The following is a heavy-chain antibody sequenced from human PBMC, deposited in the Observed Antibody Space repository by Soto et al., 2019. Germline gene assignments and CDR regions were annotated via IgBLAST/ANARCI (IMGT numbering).Heavy chain of an antibody. D-gene: IGHD1-7*01. J-gene: IGHJ3*02. Sequence: EVQLLESGGGLVQPGGSLRLSCIASGFTFTSYAMNWVRQAPGTGPEWVSGISTSGGRTYYAASVKGRFTISRDNSKNTLYLPMSSLRAEHTALYYCAKDANGNYGIAFDMRGQGTIVTV. V-gene: IGHV3-23*01. CDR2: ISTSGGRT. CDR3: AKDANGNYGIAFDM. CDR1: GFTFTSYA.